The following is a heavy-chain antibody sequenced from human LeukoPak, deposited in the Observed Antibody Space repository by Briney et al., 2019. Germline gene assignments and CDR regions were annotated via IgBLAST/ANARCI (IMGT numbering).Heavy chain of an antibody. CDR3: ARDQYSYAHAAH. CDR1: GFSFNSYG. CDR2: ISYDGSNK. Sequence: PGGSLRLSCAASGFSFNSYGMHWVRQAPGKGLEWVAVISYDGSNKYYGDSVKGRFTISRDNSKTTLHLQMNSLRAEDTAVYYCARDQYSYAHAAHWGQGTLVTVSS. V-gene: IGHV3-30*03. J-gene: IGHJ4*02. D-gene: IGHD5-18*01.